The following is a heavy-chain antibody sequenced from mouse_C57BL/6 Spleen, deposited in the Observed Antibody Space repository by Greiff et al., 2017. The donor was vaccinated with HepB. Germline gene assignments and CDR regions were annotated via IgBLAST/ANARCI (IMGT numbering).Heavy chain of an antibody. D-gene: IGHD1-1*01. CDR2: IFPGSGST. CDR3: ARSITTVVAPFAY. V-gene: IGHV1-75*01. Sequence: QVQLQQSGPELVKPGASVKISCKASGYTFTDYYINWAKQRPGQGLEWIGWIFPGSGSTYYNEKFKGKATLTVDKSSSTAYMLLSSLTSEDSAVYFCARSITTVVAPFAYWGQGTLVTVSA. CDR1: GYTFTDYY. J-gene: IGHJ3*01.